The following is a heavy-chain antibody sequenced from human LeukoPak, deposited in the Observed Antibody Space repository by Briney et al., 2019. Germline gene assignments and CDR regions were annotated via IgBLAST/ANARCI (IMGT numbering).Heavy chain of an antibody. CDR2: VYDSGTT. Sequence: PSETLSLTCTVSGGSISTYSWNWIRQPPGKGLEWIGYVYDSGTTDYNPSLKSRLTISVDTSKNQFSLRLSSVTAADTAVYYCARYKLIPVDAFDVWGQGTMVTVSS. CDR1: GGSISTYS. CDR3: ARYKLIPVDAFDV. D-gene: IGHD2-8*01. V-gene: IGHV4-59*01. J-gene: IGHJ3*01.